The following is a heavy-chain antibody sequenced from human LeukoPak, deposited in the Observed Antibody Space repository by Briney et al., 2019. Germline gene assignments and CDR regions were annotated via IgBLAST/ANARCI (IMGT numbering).Heavy chain of an antibody. CDR2: IKQDGSQE. CDR3: ARAVGYCSGGSCYALGY. J-gene: IGHJ4*02. Sequence: GGSLRLSCAASRFTLSTYWMSWVRQAPGKGLEWVAHIKQDGSQEYYVDSVKGRFTISRDSAKNSLYLQMNSLRAEDTAVYYCARAVGYCSGGSCYALGYWGQGTLVTVSS. CDR1: RFTLSTYW. V-gene: IGHV3-7*04. D-gene: IGHD2-15*01.